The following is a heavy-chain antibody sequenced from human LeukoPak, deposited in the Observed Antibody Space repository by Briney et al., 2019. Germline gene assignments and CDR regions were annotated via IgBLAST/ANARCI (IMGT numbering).Heavy chain of an antibody. CDR2: IYTSGST. D-gene: IGHD4/OR15-4a*01. J-gene: IGHJ4*02. V-gene: IGHV4-61*02. CDR1: GGSISSGSYY. Sequence: PSETLSLTCTVSGGSISSGSYYWSWIRQPAGKGLEWIGRIYTSGSTNYNPSLKSRVTISVDTSKNQFSLKLSSVTAADTAVYYCARGGISLIQGQLWGFQSETYFDYWGQGTLVTVSS. CDR3: ARGGISLIQGQLWGFQSETYFDY.